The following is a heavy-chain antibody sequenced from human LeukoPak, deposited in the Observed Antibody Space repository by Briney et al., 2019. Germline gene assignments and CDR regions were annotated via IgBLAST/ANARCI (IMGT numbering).Heavy chain of an antibody. CDR3: AKAYHYGAGSSFNY. D-gene: IGHD3-10*01. CDR1: GFTCTNYA. CDR2: ISARGDNT. V-gene: IGHV3-23*01. J-gene: IGHJ4*02. Sequence: GGSLRLSCAVSGFTCTNYAMSWVRQAPGKGLEWVSAISARGDNTYYADSVKGRFSISRDNSQNTQYLQMNSLRAEDTAIYYCAKAYHYGAGSSFNYWGQGILVTVSS.